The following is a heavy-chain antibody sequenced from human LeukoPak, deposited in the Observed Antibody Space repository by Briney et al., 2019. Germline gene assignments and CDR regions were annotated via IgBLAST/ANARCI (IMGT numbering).Heavy chain of an antibody. D-gene: IGHD3-22*01. CDR1: GGSISSGGYY. Sequence: KSSQTLSLTCTVSGGSISSGGYYWSWIRQHPGKGLEWIGYIYYSGSTYYNPSLKSRVTISVDTSKNQFSLKLSSVTAADTAVYYCAVRYYDDIGYYGMDVWGQGTTVTVSS. CDR3: AVRYYDDIGYYGMDV. J-gene: IGHJ6*02. CDR2: IYYSGST. V-gene: IGHV4-31*03.